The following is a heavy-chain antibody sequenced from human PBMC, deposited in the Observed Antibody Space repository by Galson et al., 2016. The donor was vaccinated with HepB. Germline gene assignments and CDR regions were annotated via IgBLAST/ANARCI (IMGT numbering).Heavy chain of an antibody. CDR2: INGDGSSI. Sequence: SLRLSCAASGFTFSNYWMVWVRQAPGKGLVWVSHINGDGSSINYADSVKGRFTISRDTAKNTLYLQMNRLTAEDTAFYYCARREAGRGVSYVYYGMDIWGQGTTVTVSS. CDR1: GFTFSNYW. J-gene: IGHJ6*02. CDR3: ARREAGRGVSYVYYGMDI. V-gene: IGHV3-74*01. D-gene: IGHD3-10*01.